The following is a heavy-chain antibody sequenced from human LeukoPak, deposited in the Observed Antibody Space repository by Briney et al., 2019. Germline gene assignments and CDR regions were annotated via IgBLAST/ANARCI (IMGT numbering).Heavy chain of an antibody. CDR2: IYYSGST. CDR1: GGSISSSSYY. V-gene: IGHV4-39*01. Sequence: PSETLSLTCSVSGGSISSSSYYWDWVRQPPGKGLEWIGSIYYSGSTYYNPSLKSRVTISVDTSKNQFSLKLSSVTAADTAVYYCARAYSSAGHATGYWGQGTLVTVSS. CDR3: ARAYSSAGHATGY. J-gene: IGHJ4*02. D-gene: IGHD6-25*01.